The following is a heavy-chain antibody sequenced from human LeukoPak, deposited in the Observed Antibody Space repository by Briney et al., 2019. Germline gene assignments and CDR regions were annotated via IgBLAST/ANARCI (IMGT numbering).Heavy chain of an antibody. D-gene: IGHD6-19*01. CDR3: ASSVPYSSGWYDDYYYYMDV. Sequence: SETLSLTCAVYGGSFSGYYWSWIRQPPGKGLEWIGEINHSGSTNYNPSLKSRVTISVDTSKNQFSLKLSSVTAADTAVYYCASSVPYSSGWYDDYYYYMDVWGKGTTVTVSS. CDR2: INHSGST. CDR1: GGSFSGYY. V-gene: IGHV4-34*01. J-gene: IGHJ6*03.